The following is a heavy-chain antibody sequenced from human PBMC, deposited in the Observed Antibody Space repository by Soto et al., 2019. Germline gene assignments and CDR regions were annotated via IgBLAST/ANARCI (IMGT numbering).Heavy chain of an antibody. CDR3: ARDPPVTDAFDI. V-gene: IGHV4-31*03. Sequence: SETLSLTCTVSGGSISSGGYYWSWIRQHPGKGLEWIGYIYYSGSTYYNPSLKSRVTISVDTSKNQFSLKLSSVTAADTAVYYCARDPPVTDAFDIWGQGTMVTVSS. D-gene: IGHD4-17*01. J-gene: IGHJ3*02. CDR2: IYYSGST. CDR1: GGSISSGGYY.